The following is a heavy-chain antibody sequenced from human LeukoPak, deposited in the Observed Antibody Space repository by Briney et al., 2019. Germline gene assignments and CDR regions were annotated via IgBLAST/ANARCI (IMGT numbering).Heavy chain of an antibody. D-gene: IGHD3-10*02. CDR2: ISSSGSTI. CDR1: GFTFSSYE. Sequence: GRSLRLSCAASGFTFSSYEMNWVRQAPGKGLEWVSYISSSGSTIYHADSVKGRFTISRDNAKNSLYLQMNSLRAEDTAVYYCAELGITMIGGVWGKGTTVTISS. CDR3: AELGITMIGGV. V-gene: IGHV3-48*03. J-gene: IGHJ6*04.